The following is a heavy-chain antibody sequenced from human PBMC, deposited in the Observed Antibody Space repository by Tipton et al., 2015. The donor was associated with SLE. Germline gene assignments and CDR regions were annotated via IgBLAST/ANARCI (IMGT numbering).Heavy chain of an antibody. J-gene: IGHJ3*02. V-gene: IGHV4-39*01. D-gene: IGHD6-19*01. CDR3: ARLQWLVLDAFDI. CDR1: GGSISSSSYY. Sequence: TLSLTCTVSGGSISSSSYYWGWIRQPPGKGLEWIGSIYYSGSTYYNPSLKSRVTISVDTPKNQFSLKLSSVTAADTAVYYCARLQWLVLDAFDIWGQGTMVTVSS. CDR2: IYYSGST.